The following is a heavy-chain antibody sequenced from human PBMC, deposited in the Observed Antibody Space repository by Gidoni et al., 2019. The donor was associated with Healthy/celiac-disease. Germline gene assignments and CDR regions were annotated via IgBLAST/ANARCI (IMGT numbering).Heavy chain of an antibody. CDR1: GFTFSSYG. Sequence: QVQLVESGGGVVQPGRSLRLSCAASGFTFSSYGMHWVRQAPGKGLEWVAVIWYDGSNKYYADSVKGRFTISRDNSKNTLYLQMNSLRAEDTAVYYCARDRGYDSSAPGHYWGQGTLVTVSS. D-gene: IGHD3-22*01. V-gene: IGHV3-33*01. CDR3: ARDRGYDSSAPGHY. CDR2: IWYDGSNK. J-gene: IGHJ4*02.